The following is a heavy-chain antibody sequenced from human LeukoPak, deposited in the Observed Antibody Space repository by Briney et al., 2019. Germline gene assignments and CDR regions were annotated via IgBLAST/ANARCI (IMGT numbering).Heavy chain of an antibody. Sequence: GGSLRLSCAASGFTFSSYSMNWVRQAPGTGLEWVSSISSSSSYIYYADSVKGRFTVSRDNAKNSLYLQMNSLRAEDTAVYYCARETQYSSGWYLEGGFDPWGQGTLVTVSS. V-gene: IGHV3-21*01. J-gene: IGHJ5*02. CDR2: ISSSSSYI. CDR3: ARETQYSSGWYLEGGFDP. CDR1: GFTFSSYS. D-gene: IGHD6-19*01.